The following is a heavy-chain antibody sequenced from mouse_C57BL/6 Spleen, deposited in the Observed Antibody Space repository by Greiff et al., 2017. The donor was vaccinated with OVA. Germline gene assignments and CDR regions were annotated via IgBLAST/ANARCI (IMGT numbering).Heavy chain of an antibody. CDR1: GYTFTEYT. V-gene: IGHV1-62-2*01. Sequence: QVQLQQSGAELVKPGASVKLSCKASGYTFTEYTIHWVKQRSGQGLEWIGWFYPGSGSIKYNEKFKDKATLTADKSSSTVYMELSRMTSEDSAVYYCARNEEEEGYDGYYYYWGKGTTLTVSS. D-gene: IGHD2-3*01. CDR3: ARNEEEEGYDGYYYY. J-gene: IGHJ2*01. CDR2: FYPGSGSI.